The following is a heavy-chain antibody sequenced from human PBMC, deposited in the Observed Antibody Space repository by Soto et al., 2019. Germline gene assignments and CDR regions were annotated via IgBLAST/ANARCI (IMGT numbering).Heavy chain of an antibody. CDR2: ISGSGDST. CDR3: AKASAFYGSGSYNWFDP. J-gene: IGHJ5*02. D-gene: IGHD3-10*01. CDR1: GFTFSSFG. Sequence: EVQLLESGGGLVQPGGSLRLSCAASGFTFSSFGMNWVRQAPGKGLEWVSSISGSGDSTFYADSVKGRFTISRDDSXNXXYLQMNSLRAEDTAVYYCAKASAFYGSGSYNWFDPWGQGTLVTVSS. V-gene: IGHV3-23*01.